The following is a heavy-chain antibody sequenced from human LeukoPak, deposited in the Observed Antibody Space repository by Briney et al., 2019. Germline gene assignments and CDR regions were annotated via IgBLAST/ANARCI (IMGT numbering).Heavy chain of an antibody. CDR2: IIPIFGTA. D-gene: IGHD4-23*01. CDR1: GGTFSSYA. CDR3: ARATVVPPGHGGAFDI. J-gene: IGHJ3*02. V-gene: IGHV1-69*13. Sequence: ASVKVSCKASGGTFSSYAISWVRQAPGQALEWMGGIIPIFGTANYAQKFQGRVTITADESTSTAYMELSSLRSEDTAVYYCARATVVPPGHGGAFDIWGQGTMVTVSS.